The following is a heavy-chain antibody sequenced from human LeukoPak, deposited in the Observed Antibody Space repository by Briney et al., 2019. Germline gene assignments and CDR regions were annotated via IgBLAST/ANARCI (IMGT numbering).Heavy chain of an antibody. Sequence: GGSLRLSCAASGFTFSRYSMNWVRQAPGKGLEWVSSISISSNYIYYADSVKGRFTISRDNAKDSLYLQVNSLRAEDTAVYYCARGDGYNSYYFDYWGQGTLVTVSS. D-gene: IGHD5-24*01. CDR1: GFTFSRYS. J-gene: IGHJ4*02. CDR3: ARGDGYNSYYFDY. CDR2: ISISSNYI. V-gene: IGHV3-21*01.